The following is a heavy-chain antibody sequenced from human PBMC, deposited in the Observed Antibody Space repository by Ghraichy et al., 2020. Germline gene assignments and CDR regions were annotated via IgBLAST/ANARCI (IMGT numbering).Heavy chain of an antibody. D-gene: IGHD1-26*01. CDR2: ISGSGGST. CDR3: AKPAVSGSYHSFDY. J-gene: IGHJ4*02. CDR1: GFTFSTYA. Sequence: GGSLRLSCAASGFTFSTYAMSWVRQAPGKGLEWVSGISGSGGSTYYADSVKGRFTISRDNSKNTLYVQMNSLRAGDTAVYYCAKPAVSGSYHSFDYWGQGNMVTVSS. V-gene: IGHV3-23*01.